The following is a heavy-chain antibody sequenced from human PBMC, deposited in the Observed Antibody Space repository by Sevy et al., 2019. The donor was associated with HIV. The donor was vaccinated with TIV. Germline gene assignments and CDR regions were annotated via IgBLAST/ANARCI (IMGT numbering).Heavy chain of an antibody. D-gene: IGHD2-2*03. J-gene: IGHJ4*02. Sequence: SETLSLTCTVSGGSISSSSYYWRWIRQPPGKGLEWIGSIYYSGSTYYNPSLKSRVTISVDTSKNQFSLKLSSVTAADTAVYYCARLAGYCSSTSCYADYYFDYWGQGTLVTVSS. CDR3: ARLAGYCSSTSCYADYYFDY. V-gene: IGHV4-39*01. CDR1: GGSISSSSYY. CDR2: IYYSGST.